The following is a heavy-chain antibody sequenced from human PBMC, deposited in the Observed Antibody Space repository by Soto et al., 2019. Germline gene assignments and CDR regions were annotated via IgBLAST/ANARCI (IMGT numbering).Heavy chain of an antibody. J-gene: IGHJ6*02. CDR3: ARAQRSGNYYYYYGMDV. CDR1: GFTFGDYA. CDR2: IRTKAYGGTT. Sequence: GGSLRLSCTTSGFTFGDYAMSWFRQAPGKGLEWVGFIRTKAYGGTTEYAASVKGRFTISRDDSKGIAYLQMNSLKTEDTAVYYCARAQRSGNYYYYYGMDVWGQGTTVTVSS. V-gene: IGHV3-49*03. D-gene: IGHD3-10*01.